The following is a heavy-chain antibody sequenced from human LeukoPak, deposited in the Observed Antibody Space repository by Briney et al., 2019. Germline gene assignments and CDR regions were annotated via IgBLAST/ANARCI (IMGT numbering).Heavy chain of an antibody. CDR1: GFTFSIFA. Sequence: GGSLRLSCAASGFTFSIFAMHWVRQAPGKGLEWVAVISYDGSNKYYADSVKGRFTISRDNSKNTLYLQMDSLRPEDTAVYYCARVLTPYYDFWSGEIDYWGQGTLVTVSS. CDR3: ARVLTPYYDFWSGEIDY. J-gene: IGHJ4*02. D-gene: IGHD3-3*01. V-gene: IGHV3-30*04. CDR2: ISYDGSNK.